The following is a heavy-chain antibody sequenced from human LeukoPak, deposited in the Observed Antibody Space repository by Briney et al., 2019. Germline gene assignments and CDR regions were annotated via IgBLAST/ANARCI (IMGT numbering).Heavy chain of an antibody. CDR2: ISYDGTNK. V-gene: IGHV3-30*04. Sequence: GGSLRLSCAASRFTFSSSALHWVRQAPGKGLEWVAVISYDGTNKYYADSVKGRFTISRDNSKNTLYLQMNSLRAEDTAVYYCARGLYGMDVWGQGTTVTVSS. CDR1: RFTFSSSA. J-gene: IGHJ6*02. CDR3: ARGLYGMDV.